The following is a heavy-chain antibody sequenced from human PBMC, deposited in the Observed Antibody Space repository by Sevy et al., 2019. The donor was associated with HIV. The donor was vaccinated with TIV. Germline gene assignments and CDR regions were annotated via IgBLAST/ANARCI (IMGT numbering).Heavy chain of an antibody. D-gene: IGHD3-10*01. Sequence: GGSLRLSCAASGFTFSDYSMSWIRQAPGKGLEWVSYIRSSNTIYYADSVKGRFTISSENAKNSLYLQMNSLRAEDTAVYYCARDFKGSGNYYRKYYFDYWGQGTLVTVSS. CDR2: IRSSNTI. J-gene: IGHJ4*02. CDR1: GFTFSDYS. V-gene: IGHV3-11*01. CDR3: ARDFKGSGNYYRKYYFDY.